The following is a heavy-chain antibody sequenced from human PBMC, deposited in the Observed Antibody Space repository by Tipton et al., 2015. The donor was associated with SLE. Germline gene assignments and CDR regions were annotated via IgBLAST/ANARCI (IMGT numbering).Heavy chain of an antibody. CDR1: GGSINVYY. CDR2: VSYSGST. D-gene: IGHD2-2*02. CDR3: ARLYGSDFDF. J-gene: IGHJ3*01. Sequence: TLSLTCSVSGGSINVYYWSWVRQPPGKGLEWIGYVSYSGSTNYNPSLQSRVTISVDTSKNQFSLKLRSATAADTAVYYCARLYGSDFDFWGQGTMVIVSS. V-gene: IGHV4-59*01.